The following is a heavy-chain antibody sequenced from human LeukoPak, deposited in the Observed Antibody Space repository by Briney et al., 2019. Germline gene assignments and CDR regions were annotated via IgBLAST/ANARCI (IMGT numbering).Heavy chain of an antibody. CDR3: ALYDYYGMDV. CDR2: IYYSGST. J-gene: IGHJ6*02. V-gene: IGHV4-59*01. D-gene: IGHD3-16*01. Sequence: PSETLSLTCTVSGGSISSYYWTWIRQPPGKGLEWIGYIYYSGSTNYNPSFKSRATISVDTSKNQFSLKLSSVTAADTAVYYCALYDYYGMDVWGQGTTVTVSS. CDR1: GGSISSYY.